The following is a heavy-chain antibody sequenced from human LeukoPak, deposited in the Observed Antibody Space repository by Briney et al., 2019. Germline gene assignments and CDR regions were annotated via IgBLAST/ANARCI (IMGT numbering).Heavy chain of an antibody. Sequence: GRSLRLSCAASGFTFEDYAMHWVRQAPGKGLEWVSGINWNSASTGYADSVKGRFTISRDNVMNSLYLQMNSLRPEDTALYYCVKDRRNPYRPEGHFDPWGQGTLVTVSS. J-gene: IGHJ5*02. D-gene: IGHD1-14*01. V-gene: IGHV3-9*01. CDR1: GFTFEDYA. CDR3: VKDRRNPYRPEGHFDP. CDR2: INWNSAST.